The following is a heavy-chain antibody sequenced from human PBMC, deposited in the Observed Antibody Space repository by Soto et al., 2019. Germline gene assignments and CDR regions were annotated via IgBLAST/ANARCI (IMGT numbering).Heavy chain of an antibody. V-gene: IGHV1-69*13. D-gene: IGHD2-21*02. J-gene: IGHJ2*01. CDR1: GGTFSSYA. CDR3: ARLDGSYCVGDGYSYWYFDL. Sequence: ASVKVSCKASGGTFSSYAISWVRQAPGQGLEWMGGIIPIFGTANYAQKFQGRVTITAEEYTSTAYMELSSLRSEDTAVYYCARLDGSYCVGDGYSYWYFDLWGRGAVVTVSS. CDR2: IIPIFGTA.